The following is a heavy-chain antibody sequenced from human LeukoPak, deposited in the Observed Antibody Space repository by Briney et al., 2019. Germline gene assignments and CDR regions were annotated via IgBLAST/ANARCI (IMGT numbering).Heavy chain of an antibody. J-gene: IGHJ6*02. Sequence: GGSLRLSCAASGFTFSSYSMNWVRQAPGKGLEWVSSISSSSSYIYYADSVKGRFTISRDNAKNSLYLQMNSLRAEDTAVYNCARDSGYSSGSYGMDVWGQGTTVTVSS. CDR3: ARDSGYSSGSYGMDV. D-gene: IGHD5-18*01. CDR2: ISSSSSYI. V-gene: IGHV3-21*01. CDR1: GFTFSSYS.